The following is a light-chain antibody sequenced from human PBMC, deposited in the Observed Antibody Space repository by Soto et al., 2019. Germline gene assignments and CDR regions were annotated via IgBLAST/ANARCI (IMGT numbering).Light chain of an antibody. CDR2: DVS. J-gene: IGLJ3*02. CDR3: SSYTTANNRV. Sequence: QSALTQPASVSGSPGQSITISCTGTSSDVGAYNYVSWYQQHPGKAPKLMIFDVSNRPSGVSNRFSGSKSGNTASLTISGLQAEDEADYYCSSYTTANNRVFGGGTKLTVL. CDR1: SSDVGAYNY. V-gene: IGLV2-14*01.